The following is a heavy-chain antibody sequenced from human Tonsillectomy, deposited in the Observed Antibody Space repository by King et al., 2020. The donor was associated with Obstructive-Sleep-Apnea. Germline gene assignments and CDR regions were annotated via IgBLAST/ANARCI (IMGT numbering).Heavy chain of an antibody. J-gene: IGHJ4*02. V-gene: IGHV3-30*04. Sequence: VQLVQSGGGVVQPGRSLRLSCAASGFTFSSFAMHWVRQAPGKGLDWVAVISYDGSNKYYADSVKGRFTISRDNSKNTLYLQMNSLRAEDTAVYYCARTPLGIAVAGTLDYWGQGTLVTVSS. D-gene: IGHD6-19*01. CDR2: ISYDGSNK. CDR1: GFTFSSFA. CDR3: ARTPLGIAVAGTLDY.